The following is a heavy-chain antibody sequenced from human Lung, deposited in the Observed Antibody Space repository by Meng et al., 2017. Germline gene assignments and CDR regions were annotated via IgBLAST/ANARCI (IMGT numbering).Heavy chain of an antibody. Sequence: QVELVPSGAGVKKPGASVKVSCKPSGYNFPDYWLHWVRRAPGQGLEWMGRIDPKSGDTHYAQRFQGRVTMTGDTSISTAYMELSGLRSDDTAMYYCARDEDISAAGKLFGDYWGQGTLVTVSS. V-gene: IGHV1-2*06. CDR3: ARDEDISAAGKLFGDY. CDR2: IDPKSGDT. J-gene: IGHJ4*02. D-gene: IGHD6-13*01. CDR1: GYNFPDYW.